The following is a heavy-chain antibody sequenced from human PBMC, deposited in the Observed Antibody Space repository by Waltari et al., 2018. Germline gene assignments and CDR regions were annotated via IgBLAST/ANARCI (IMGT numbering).Heavy chain of an antibody. CDR2: IDRXGST. J-gene: IGHJ4*02. CDR1: GYSIRXGSY. Sequence: QVQLQXSGPGLXKPSETLXLXXXVSGYSIRXGSYWGWIRQPPGKGLEWIGSIDRXGSTYYNPSLKSPATRSGDTSXNHFPLXLSSVTAADXXGYYCSAAPWXYYFDYWGQGTLXXXSS. D-gene: IGHD6-13*01. CDR3: SAAPWXYYFDY. V-gene: IGHV4-38-2*01.